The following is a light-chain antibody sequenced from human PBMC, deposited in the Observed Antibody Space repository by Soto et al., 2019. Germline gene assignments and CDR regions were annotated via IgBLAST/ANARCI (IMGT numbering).Light chain of an antibody. V-gene: IGKV3-15*01. CDR3: QQYNNWWT. CDR2: GAS. CDR1: LSVSTN. Sequence: IVMTQSPATLSVSPGERATLSCRASLSVSTNLAWYQQKPGQAPRLLIYGASTRATGFPARFSGSGSGTEFTLTISSLQSEDFASYYCQQYNNWWTFGQVTKVEIK. J-gene: IGKJ1*01.